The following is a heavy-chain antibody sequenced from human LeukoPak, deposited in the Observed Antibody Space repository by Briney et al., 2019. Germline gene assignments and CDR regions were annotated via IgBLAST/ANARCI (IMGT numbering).Heavy chain of an antibody. CDR2: IYYSGST. CDR1: GGSISSSSYY. CDR3: ARRLAGTEDY. Sequence: SETLSLTCTVSGGSISSSSYYWGWIRQPPGKGLEWIGSIYYSGSTYYNPSLKSRVTISVHTSKNQFSLKLSSVTAADTAVYYCARRLAGTEDYWGQGTLVTVSS. D-gene: IGHD6-13*01. J-gene: IGHJ4*02. V-gene: IGHV4-39*01.